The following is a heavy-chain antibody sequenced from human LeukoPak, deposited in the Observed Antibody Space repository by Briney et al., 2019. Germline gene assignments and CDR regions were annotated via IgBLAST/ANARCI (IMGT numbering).Heavy chain of an antibody. D-gene: IGHD3-22*01. Sequence: SETLSLTCTVSGGSISSYYWRWIRQPPGKGLEWIGYIYYSGSTNYNPSLKSRVTISVDTSKNQFSLKLSSVTAADTAVYYCATLRETYYYDSTDAIDIWGQGTMVTVSS. CDR3: ATLRETYYYDSTDAIDI. J-gene: IGHJ3*02. CDR2: IYYSGST. V-gene: IGHV4-59*08. CDR1: GGSISSYY.